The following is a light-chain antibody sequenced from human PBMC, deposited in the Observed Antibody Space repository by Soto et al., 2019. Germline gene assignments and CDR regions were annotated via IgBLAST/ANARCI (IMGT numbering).Light chain of an antibody. V-gene: IGKV3-15*01. CDR3: LQYHSYT. CDR1: QTVSNN. Sequence: EIVMTQSPATLSVSPGERATLSCRASQTVSNNLAWFQQKLGQSPRLLIYGASTRATGVPARFTGSGSGTEFTLTISCLQSEDFAVYYCLQYHSYTFGRGTKLEIK. J-gene: IGKJ2*01. CDR2: GAS.